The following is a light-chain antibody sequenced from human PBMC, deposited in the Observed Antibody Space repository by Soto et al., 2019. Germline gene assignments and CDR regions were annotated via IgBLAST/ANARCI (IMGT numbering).Light chain of an antibody. Sequence: QSALTQPASVAGSPGESVTISCTGASSDVGAYEHVSWYQQHAGRGPKMILYAVNHRPSGVSNHFSGSTSGNTASLVISGLQANDQADYYCSSYATTTILVFGSGTK. CDR3: SSYATTTILV. V-gene: IGLV2-14*03. CDR2: AVN. J-gene: IGLJ1*01. CDR1: SSDVGAYEH.